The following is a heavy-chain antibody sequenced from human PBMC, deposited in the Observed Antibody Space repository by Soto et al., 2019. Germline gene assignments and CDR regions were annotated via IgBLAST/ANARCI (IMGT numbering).Heavy chain of an antibody. CDR1: GGTFSSYA. Sequence: GASVKVSCKASGGTFSSYAISWVRQAPGQRIEWMGGIIPIFDTANYAQKFKGRVTITADESTSTAYMELSSLRSEDTAVYYCARIEDSSGYVVGNWFDPWGQGTLVTVSS. V-gene: IGHV1-69*13. D-gene: IGHD3-22*01. J-gene: IGHJ5*02. CDR2: IIPIFDTA. CDR3: ARIEDSSGYVVGNWFDP.